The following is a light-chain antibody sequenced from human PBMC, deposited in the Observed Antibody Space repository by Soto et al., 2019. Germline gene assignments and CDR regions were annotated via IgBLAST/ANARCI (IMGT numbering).Light chain of an antibody. V-gene: IGKV1-16*02. Sequence: DIHMTQSPSSLSASVGNRVTITCRASQGINNYLARFQKKPGKAPRSLIYAASSLQSGVPSKLRGSGSGTDLTITISSMQTEDFETYYCQQYNSYPLTFGGGTKVDIK. CDR1: QGINNY. CDR2: AAS. CDR3: QQYNSYPLT. J-gene: IGKJ4*01.